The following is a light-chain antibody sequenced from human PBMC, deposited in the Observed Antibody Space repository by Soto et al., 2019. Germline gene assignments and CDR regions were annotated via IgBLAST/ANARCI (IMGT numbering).Light chain of an antibody. Sequence: QSALTQPPSASGSPGQSVTISCTGTSSDVGGYDYVSWYQQHPGKAPKLMIFEVSKRPSGVPDRFSGSKSGNTASLTVSGLQAEDEADHYCSSYAGNTKGVFGTGTKLTVL. CDR2: EVS. CDR3: SSYAGNTKGV. V-gene: IGLV2-8*01. J-gene: IGLJ1*01. CDR1: SSDVGGYDY.